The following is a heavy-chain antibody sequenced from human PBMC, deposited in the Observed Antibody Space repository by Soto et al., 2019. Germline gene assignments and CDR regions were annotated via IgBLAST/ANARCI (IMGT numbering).Heavy chain of an antibody. J-gene: IGHJ4*02. CDR1: GFTLSRNL. Sequence: PGGSLRLSCVGSGFTLSRNLVTWVRPAPGKRVERGGNIRQNGSEKNYVDSVKGRFTISRDNAKNSLFLQMNSLRAEDTAFFFCAREIVVARGASYFDYWGPGTLVTVSS. CDR3: AREIVVARGASYFDY. D-gene: IGHD2-2*01. CDR2: IRQNGSEK. V-gene: IGHV3-7*04.